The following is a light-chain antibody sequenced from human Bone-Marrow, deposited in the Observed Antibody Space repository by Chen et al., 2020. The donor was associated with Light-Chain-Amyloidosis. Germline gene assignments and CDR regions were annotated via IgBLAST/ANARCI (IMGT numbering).Light chain of an antibody. J-gene: IGLJ2*01. CDR1: NIGSTS. CDR3: QVWDSINDQVV. V-gene: IGLV3-21*02. Sequence: SYVLTQPSSVSVAPGQTATIACGGNNIGSTSVHWYQQTPGQAPLLVVYDDSDQPSGIPERLSGSNSGNTATLTISRVEAGDEADYYCQVWDSINDQVVFGGGTKLTVL. CDR2: DDS.